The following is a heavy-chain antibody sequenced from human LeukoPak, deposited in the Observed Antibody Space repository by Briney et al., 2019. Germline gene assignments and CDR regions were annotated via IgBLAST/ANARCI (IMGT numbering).Heavy chain of an antibody. Sequence: ASVKVSCKASGYIFTAFDINWVRQATGQGLEWVGWMNPQSGDTHNAEKFQGRVTMTKDSSISPAYLELSSLRSDDTAVYYCARGNYGSGRADLWGQGVLVSVSS. V-gene: IGHV1-8*01. J-gene: IGHJ5*02. CDR3: ARGNYGSGRADL. CDR1: GYIFTAFD. D-gene: IGHD3-10*01. CDR2: MNPQSGDT.